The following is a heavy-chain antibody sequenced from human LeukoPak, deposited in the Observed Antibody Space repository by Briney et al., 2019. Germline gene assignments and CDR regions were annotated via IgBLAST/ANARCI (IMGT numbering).Heavy chain of an antibody. CDR2: ISGSGGST. D-gene: IGHD3-22*01. J-gene: IGHJ3*02. V-gene: IGHV3-23*01. CDR1: GFTFSSYA. Sequence: PVGSLRLSCAASGFTFSSYAMSWVRQASGKGLEWVSAISGSGGSTYYADSVKGRFTISRDNSKNTLYLQMNSLRAEDTAVYYCAKDLGITMIVVVIADAFDIWGQGTMVTVSS. CDR3: AKDLGITMIVVVIADAFDI.